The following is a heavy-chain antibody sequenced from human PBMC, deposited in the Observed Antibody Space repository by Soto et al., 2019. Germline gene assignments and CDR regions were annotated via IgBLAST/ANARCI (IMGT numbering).Heavy chain of an antibody. D-gene: IGHD2-15*01. J-gene: IGHJ6*02. CDR1: GYSFTSYW. V-gene: IGHV5-10-1*01. CDR3: ARREVEIAANYYGMDV. Sequence: GESLKISCKGSGYSFTSYWIDWVRQKPGKGLEWMGSIDPTDSYINYSPSFRGHVSISADRSISTAYLQWRSLKASDTATYYCARREVEIAANYYGMDVWGQGTTVTVSS. CDR2: IDPTDSYI.